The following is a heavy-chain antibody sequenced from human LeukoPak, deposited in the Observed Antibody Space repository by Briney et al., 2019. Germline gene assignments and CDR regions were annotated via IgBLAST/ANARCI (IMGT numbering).Heavy chain of an antibody. CDR1: GGFISGSTYH. CDR2: IYYSGST. V-gene: IGHV4-39*01. J-gene: IGHJ5*02. D-gene: IGHD4-17*01. CDR3: ARHWATVTTFYVDFGWFDP. Sequence: PSETLSLTCTVSGGFISGSTYHWGWIRQPPGKGLEWIGSIYYSGSTYYNSSLESRVTISIDTSKKQVSLKLSSVTAADTAVYYCARHWATVTTFYVDFGWFDPWGQGTLVAVSS.